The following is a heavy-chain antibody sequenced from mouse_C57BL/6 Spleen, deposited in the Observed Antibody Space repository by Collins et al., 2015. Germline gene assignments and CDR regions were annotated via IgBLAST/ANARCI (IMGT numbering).Heavy chain of an antibody. Sequence: QSGPDLVKPGASVKMSCKASGYTFSGYNMHWVKQSHGKSLEWIGYINPNNGDTTYNQRFKGKATLTVNKSSSTAYMELRSLTSDDSAVYYCARGGLTTVVAPGAMDYWGQGTSVTVSS. J-gene: IGHJ4*01. CDR2: INPNNGDT. CDR3: ARGGLTTVVAPGAMDY. D-gene: IGHD1-1*01. CDR1: GYTFSGYN. V-gene: IGHV1-22*01.